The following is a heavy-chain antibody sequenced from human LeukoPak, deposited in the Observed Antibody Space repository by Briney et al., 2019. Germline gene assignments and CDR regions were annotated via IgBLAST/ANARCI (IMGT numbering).Heavy chain of an antibody. CDR1: GFTFSSYG. D-gene: IGHD3-10*01. Sequence: GGSLRLSCAASGFTFSSYGMHWVRQAPGKGLEWVALISFDGRNKFYADSVKGRFTISRDNSKNTLYLQINSLSGEDTAVYYCASDNYYGSGSYPDYWGQGTLVTVSS. V-gene: IGHV3-30*03. J-gene: IGHJ4*02. CDR3: ASDNYYGSGSYPDY. CDR2: ISFDGRNK.